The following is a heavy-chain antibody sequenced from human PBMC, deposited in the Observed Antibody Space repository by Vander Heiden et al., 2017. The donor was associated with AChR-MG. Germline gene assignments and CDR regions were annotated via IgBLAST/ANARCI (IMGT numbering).Heavy chain of an antibody. CDR1: GVPFSSYV. CDR3: ARQYSSAWYVLDY. J-gene: IGHJ4*02. CDR2: IWWDGTII. D-gene: IGHD6-19*01. V-gene: IGHV3-33*01. Sequence: QVQLVESGGGVVHPGRSLRLTCVAPGVPFSSYVINWVRQAPGKGLEWVALIWWDGTIIYYADSVKGRFTISRDNSKSTVYLQMNSLSAEDTAVYYCARQYSSAWYVLDYWGQGTPVTVSS.